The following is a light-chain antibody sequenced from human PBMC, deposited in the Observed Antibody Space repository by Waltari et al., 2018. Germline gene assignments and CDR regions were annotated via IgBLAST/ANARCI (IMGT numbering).Light chain of an antibody. CDR3: QQYNNRPYT. V-gene: IGKV3-15*01. Sequence: EIVMTQSPATLSVSPGERATLSCRASQTLTSNLAWYQQKPGQAPRLLIYGASTRATGIPARFSGSGSGTQFTLTISSLQSEDFVVYYCQQYNNRPYTFG. CDR2: GAS. CDR1: QTLTSN. J-gene: IGKJ2*01.